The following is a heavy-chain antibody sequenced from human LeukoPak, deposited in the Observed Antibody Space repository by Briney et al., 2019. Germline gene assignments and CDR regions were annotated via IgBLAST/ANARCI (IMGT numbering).Heavy chain of an antibody. V-gene: IGHV1-2*02. CDR2: INPNSGGT. CDR1: GYTFTGYY. CDR3: ARDQGGSGSYYKGFDP. Sequence: ASVKVSCKASGYTFTGYYTHWVRQAPGQGLEWMGWINPNSGGTNYAQKFQGRVTMTRDTSISTAYMELSRLRSDDTAVYYCARDQGGSGSYYKGFDPWGQGTLVTVSS. J-gene: IGHJ5*02. D-gene: IGHD3-10*01.